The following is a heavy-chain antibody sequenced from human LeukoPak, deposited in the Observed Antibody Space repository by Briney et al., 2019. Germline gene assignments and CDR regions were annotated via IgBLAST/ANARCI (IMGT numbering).Heavy chain of an antibody. D-gene: IGHD1-26*01. Sequence: GGSLRLSCAASGFAFSSYWMSWVRQAPGKGLEWVANIKQDGSEKYYVDSVKGRFTISRDNAKNSLYLQTNSLRAEDTAVYYCARDLGSGSGDYWGQGTLVTVSS. CDR3: ARDLGSGSGDY. V-gene: IGHV3-7*01. J-gene: IGHJ4*02. CDR1: GFAFSSYW. CDR2: IKQDGSEK.